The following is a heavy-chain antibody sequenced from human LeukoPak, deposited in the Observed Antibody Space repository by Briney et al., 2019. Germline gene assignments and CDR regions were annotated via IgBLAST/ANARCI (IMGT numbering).Heavy chain of an antibody. Sequence: GGSLRLSCAASGFTFSDYYMSWIRQAPGKGLEWVSYISSSGSTIYYADSMKGRFTISRDNSKNSLYLQMNSLRAEDTAMYYCARLSAMLRGPEPIYYFDYWGQGTLVTVSS. V-gene: IGHV3-11*04. CDR2: ISSSGSTI. CDR1: GFTFSDYY. D-gene: IGHD3-10*01. J-gene: IGHJ4*01. CDR3: ARLSAMLRGPEPIYYFDY.